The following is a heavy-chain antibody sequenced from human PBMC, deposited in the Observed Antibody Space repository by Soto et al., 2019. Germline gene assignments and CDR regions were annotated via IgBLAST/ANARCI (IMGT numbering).Heavy chain of an antibody. V-gene: IGHV1-18*01. CDR1: GYTFTNYD. CDR3: ARGGGYSGYDGEYMDV. D-gene: IGHD5-12*01. Sequence: QVQLVQSGAEMKKPGASVKVSCQASGYTFTNYDITWVRQAPGQGLEWMGWISSYNGNTNFAQNLQGRVTMTTDTSTTTAYMELRSLTSDDTAVYCCARGGGYSGYDGEYMDVWGKGTTVTVSS. J-gene: IGHJ6*03. CDR2: ISSYNGNT.